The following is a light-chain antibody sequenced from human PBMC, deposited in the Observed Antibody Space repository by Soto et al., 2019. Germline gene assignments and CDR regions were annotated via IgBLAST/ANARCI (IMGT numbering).Light chain of an antibody. CDR2: GAS. CDR3: QHYGSSPYT. V-gene: IGKV3-20*01. Sequence: EIVLTQSPGTLSLSPGERATLSCRASQSVSSSYLAWYQQKPGQAPRLLIYGASSRATGIPDRFSGSGSGTDFTLTISRLEHEDVAVYYCQHYGSSPYTFGQGTKLEIK. J-gene: IGKJ2*01. CDR1: QSVSSSY.